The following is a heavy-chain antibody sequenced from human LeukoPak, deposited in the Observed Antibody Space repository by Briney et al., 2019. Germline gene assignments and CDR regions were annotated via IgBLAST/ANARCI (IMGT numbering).Heavy chain of an antibody. V-gene: IGHV1-2*06. Sequence: GASVKVSCKASGYTFTGYYMHWVRQAPGQGLEWTGRINPNSGGTNYAQKFQGRVTMTRDTSISTAYMELSRLRSDDTAVYYCARVAGDYDFWSGYYRYWGQGTLVTVSS. CDR1: GYTFTGYY. CDR2: INPNSGGT. D-gene: IGHD3-3*01. CDR3: ARVAGDYDFWSGYYRY. J-gene: IGHJ4*02.